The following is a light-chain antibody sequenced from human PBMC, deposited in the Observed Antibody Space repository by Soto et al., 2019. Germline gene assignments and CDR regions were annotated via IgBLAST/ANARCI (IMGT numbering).Light chain of an antibody. J-gene: IGLJ1*01. V-gene: IGLV2-14*02. CDR3: NSYAGSNIYV. Sequence: QSALTQPASVSGSPGQSITISCTGPSSDVWTYNLVSWYQQHPGKAPKLIIYADIKRPSEVSDRFSASKSGNTASLTVSGLQTEDEAYYYCNSYAGSNIYVFGTGTKLTVL. CDR2: ADI. CDR1: SSDVWTYNL.